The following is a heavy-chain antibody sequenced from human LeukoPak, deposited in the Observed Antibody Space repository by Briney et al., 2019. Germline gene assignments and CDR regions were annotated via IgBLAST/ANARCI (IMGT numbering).Heavy chain of an antibody. J-gene: IGHJ6*02. CDR1: GYTFTSYG. CDR3: ARSCTTTSCYLYGMDV. D-gene: IGHD2-2*01. V-gene: IGHV1-18*01. Sequence: GASVKVSCKASGYTFTSYGISWVRQAPGQGLEWMGWTSAYNGHTNYAQKLQDRVTMTTDTATSTAYMELRSLRSDDTAIYYCARSCTTTSCYLYGMDVWGQGTTDTVSS. CDR2: TSAYNGHT.